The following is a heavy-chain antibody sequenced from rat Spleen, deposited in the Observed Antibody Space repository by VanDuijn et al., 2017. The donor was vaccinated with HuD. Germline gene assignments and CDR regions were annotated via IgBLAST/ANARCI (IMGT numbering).Heavy chain of an antibody. CDR3: TTLPYY. D-gene: IGHD1-4*01. V-gene: IGHV5-7*01. J-gene: IGHJ2*01. Sequence: EVQLVESGGGLVQPGRSLKLSCAASGFSFSSFPMAWVRQAPKKGLEWVATISYDGSSTYYRDSVKGRFTISRDNAKSSLYLQMDSLRSEDTASYYCTTLPYYWGQGVMVTVSS. CDR1: GFSFSSFP. CDR2: ISYDGSST.